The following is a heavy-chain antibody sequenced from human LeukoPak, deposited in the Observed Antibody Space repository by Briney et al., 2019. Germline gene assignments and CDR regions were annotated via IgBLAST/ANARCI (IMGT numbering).Heavy chain of an antibody. Sequence: GGSLRLSCAASGFTFSSYAMSWVRQAPGKGLEWVSVISGSGGRPYYEDSVKGRFTISRDNAKNTLYLQMNSLRAEDTAVYYCARASHGYYYYYMDVWGKGTTVTISS. CDR3: ARASHGYYYYYMDV. CDR2: ISGSGGRP. J-gene: IGHJ6*03. CDR1: GFTFSSYA. V-gene: IGHV3-23*01.